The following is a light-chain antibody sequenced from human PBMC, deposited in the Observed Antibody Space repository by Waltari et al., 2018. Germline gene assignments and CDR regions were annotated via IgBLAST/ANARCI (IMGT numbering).Light chain of an antibody. CDR3: QQYYSWPHT. J-gene: IGKJ2*01. Sequence: EIVMTQSPATLSVSPGDRATLSCRASQSVGSALAWYQQKPGQTPSLLIFGASARATGIPASFSGSGSGTEFTFTISSMQSEDFAVYYCQQYYSWPHTFGQGTKLQIK. CDR1: QSVGSA. V-gene: IGKV3-15*01. CDR2: GAS.